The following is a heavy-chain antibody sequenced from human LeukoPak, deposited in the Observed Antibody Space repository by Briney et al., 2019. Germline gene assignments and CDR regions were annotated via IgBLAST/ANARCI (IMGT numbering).Heavy chain of an antibody. CDR3: AKDISTLMVYAIVDY. V-gene: IGHV3-74*01. CDR2: INSDGSWT. Sequence: GGSLRLSCAASGNYWMHWVRQAPGKGLAWVSHINSDGSWTSYADSVKGRFTISRDNSKNTLYLQMNSLRAEDTAVYYCAKDISTLMVYAIVDYWGQGTLVTVSS. CDR1: GNYW. D-gene: IGHD2-8*01. J-gene: IGHJ4*02.